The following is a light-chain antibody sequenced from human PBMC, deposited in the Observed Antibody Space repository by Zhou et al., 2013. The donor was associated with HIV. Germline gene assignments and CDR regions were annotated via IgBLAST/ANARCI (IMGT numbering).Light chain of an antibody. Sequence: DIQLTQSPSFLSASVGDRVTITCRASQGIKSDLGWYQQKPGRAPKSLIYAASNLQSGVPSRFSGSGFGTLFTLTITGVQPEDFATYYCQQYNTYPWTFGQGTKVEIK. CDR1: QGIKSD. V-gene: IGKV1-17*01. J-gene: IGKJ1*01. CDR2: AAS. CDR3: QQYNTYPWT.